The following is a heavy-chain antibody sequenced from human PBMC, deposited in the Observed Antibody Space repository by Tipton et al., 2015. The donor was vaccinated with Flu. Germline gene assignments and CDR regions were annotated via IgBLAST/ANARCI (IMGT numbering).Heavy chain of an antibody. CDR1: GFTVSSNY. D-gene: IGHD6-19*01. Sequence: MQLVQSGGGLIQPGGSLRLSCAASGFTVSSNYMSWVRQAPGKGLEWVSVIYSGGSTYYADSVKGRFTISRDNSKNTLYLQMNSLRAEDTAVYYCARDNFGQWLRKNYYYGMDVWGQGTTVTVSS. V-gene: IGHV3-53*01. CDR2: IYSGGST. J-gene: IGHJ6*02. CDR3: ARDNFGQWLRKNYYYGMDV.